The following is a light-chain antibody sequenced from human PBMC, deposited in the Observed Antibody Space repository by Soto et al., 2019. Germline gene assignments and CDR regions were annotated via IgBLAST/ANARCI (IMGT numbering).Light chain of an antibody. CDR2: DVS. V-gene: IGLV2-11*01. Sequence: QSALTQPRSVSGSPGQSVTISCTGTSSDVGGYHYVSWYQQHPGKAPKFMIYDVSKRPSGVPDRFSGSKSGNTASLTISGLQAEEDDDYCCCSDAGSGTEVFGGGTKVTVL. CDR1: SSDVGGYHY. J-gene: IGLJ2*01. CDR3: CSDAGSGTEV.